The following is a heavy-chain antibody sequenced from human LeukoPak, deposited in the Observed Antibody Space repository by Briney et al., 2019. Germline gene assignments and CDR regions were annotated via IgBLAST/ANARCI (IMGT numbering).Heavy chain of an antibody. D-gene: IGHD2-2*01. J-gene: IGHJ3*02. CDR1: GFTFSSYG. V-gene: IGHV3-33*06. CDR2: IWYDGSNK. Sequence: GRSLRLSCAASGFTFSSYGMHWVRQAPGKGLEWVAVIWYDGSNKYYADSVKGRFTISRDNSKNTLYLQMNSLRAEDTAVYYCAKDMKIGYCSSTSCYGGESSGAFDIWGQGTMVTVSS. CDR3: AKDMKIGYCSSTSCYGGESSGAFDI.